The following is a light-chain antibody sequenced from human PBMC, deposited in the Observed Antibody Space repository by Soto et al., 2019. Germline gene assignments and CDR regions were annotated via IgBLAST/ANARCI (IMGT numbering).Light chain of an antibody. CDR1: QSVSNNY. V-gene: IGKV3-20*01. CDR2: GAS. J-gene: IGKJ3*01. Sequence: EIVLTQSPGTLSLSPGERATLACRASQSVSNNYLAWYQQKPGQAPRLLIYGASSRATGIPDRFSGSGSGTDFTLTISRLQPDDFALYYCQHYGSSPPFTFGPATTVDIK. CDR3: QHYGSSPPFT.